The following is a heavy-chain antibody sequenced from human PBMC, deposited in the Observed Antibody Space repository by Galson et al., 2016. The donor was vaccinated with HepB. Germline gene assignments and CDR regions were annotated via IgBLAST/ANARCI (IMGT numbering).Heavy chain of an antibody. D-gene: IGHD3-16*01. Sequence: SLRLSCAASGFTFSSYGMHWVRQAPGKGLEWVAVISYDGSNNYYADSVKGRFTISRENSKKTLYLQMNSLRVEDTALYYCARMITIGGVPPFDYWGQGTLVTVSS. CDR2: ISYDGSNN. CDR3: ARMITIGGVPPFDY. V-gene: IGHV3-30*03. J-gene: IGHJ4*02. CDR1: GFTFSSYG.